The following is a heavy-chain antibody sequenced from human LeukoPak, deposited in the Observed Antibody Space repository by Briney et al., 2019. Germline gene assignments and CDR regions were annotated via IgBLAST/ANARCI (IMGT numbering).Heavy chain of an antibody. V-gene: IGHV3-23*01. Sequence: GGSLRLSCAASGFTFSSYAMSWVRQAPGKGLEWVSAISSSSGSTYYADSVKGRFTISRDNSKNSLYLQMNSLRAEDTAVYYCAKEGVVRGVIIKEGEFDYWGQRTLVTVSS. CDR3: AKEGVVRGVIIKEGEFDY. CDR1: GFTFSSYA. CDR2: ISSSSGST. D-gene: IGHD3-10*01. J-gene: IGHJ4*02.